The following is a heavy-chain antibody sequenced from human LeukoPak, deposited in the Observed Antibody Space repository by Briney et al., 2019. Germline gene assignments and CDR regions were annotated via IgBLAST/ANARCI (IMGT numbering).Heavy chain of an antibody. CDR3: ARDREVITIPTSMDV. Sequence: GGSLRLSCAASGFTFSSYSMNWVRQAPGKGLEWVSYISSSSSTIYYADSVKGRFTISRDNAKNSLYLQMNSLRAEDTAVYYCARDREVITIPTSMDVWGKGTTVTISS. V-gene: IGHV3-48*01. CDR1: GFTFSSYS. J-gene: IGHJ6*03. CDR2: ISSSSSTI. D-gene: IGHD3-22*01.